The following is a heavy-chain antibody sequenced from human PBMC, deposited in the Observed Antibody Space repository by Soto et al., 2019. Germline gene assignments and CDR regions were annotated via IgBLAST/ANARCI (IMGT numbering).Heavy chain of an antibody. CDR3: ARDAHPGGYDWYFDY. CDR2: IIPILGIA. V-gene: IGHV1-69*08. J-gene: IGHJ4*02. D-gene: IGHD5-12*01. CDR1: GGTFSSYT. Sequence: QVQLVQSGAEVKKPGSSVKVSCKASGGTFSSYTISWVRQAPGQGLEWMGRIIPILGIANYAQKFQGRVTITADKSANTDYVEQRSLRPEDSAVYYCARDAHPGGYDWYFDYWGQGPLVTVSS.